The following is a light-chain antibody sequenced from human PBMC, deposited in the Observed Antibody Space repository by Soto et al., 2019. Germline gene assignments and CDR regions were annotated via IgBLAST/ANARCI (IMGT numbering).Light chain of an antibody. CDR1: QSVLYSSNNKNY. CDR3: QQYYITPWT. Sequence: DIVMTQSPDSLAVSLGERATINCKSSQSVLYSSNNKNYLAWYQQKPRQPPKLLIYWASTRESGVPDRFSGSGSGTDFTLTISSLQAEDVAVYYCQQYYITPWTFGQGTKVEIK. J-gene: IGKJ1*01. V-gene: IGKV4-1*01. CDR2: WAS.